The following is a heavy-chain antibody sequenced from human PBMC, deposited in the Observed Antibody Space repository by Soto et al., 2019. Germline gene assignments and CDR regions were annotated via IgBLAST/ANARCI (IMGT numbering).Heavy chain of an antibody. CDR1: GGSFSGYY. Sequence: QVQLQQWGAELLKPSETLSLTCAVYGGSFSGYYWSWIRQPPGKGLEWIGEINRSGSTNYNPSLKSRVIISVDTSKNQFSLKLSSVTAADTAVYYCARGKTAARPFDYWGQGTLVTVSS. D-gene: IGHD6-6*01. CDR3: ARGKTAARPFDY. CDR2: INRSGST. V-gene: IGHV4-34*01. J-gene: IGHJ4*02.